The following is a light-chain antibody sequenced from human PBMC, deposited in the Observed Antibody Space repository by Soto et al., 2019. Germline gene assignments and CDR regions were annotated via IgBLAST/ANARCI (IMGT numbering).Light chain of an antibody. V-gene: IGKV3-20*01. CDR2: GAS. Sequence: EIVLTQSPGTLSLSPGERATLSCRASQSFSNNYLAWYQQKPGQAPRLLIYGASNRATGIPDRFSGSGSGTDFTLTISRLEPEDFAVYYCQRYGSSSSFGQGTRLEI. CDR1: QSFSNNY. CDR3: QRYGSSSS. J-gene: IGKJ5*01.